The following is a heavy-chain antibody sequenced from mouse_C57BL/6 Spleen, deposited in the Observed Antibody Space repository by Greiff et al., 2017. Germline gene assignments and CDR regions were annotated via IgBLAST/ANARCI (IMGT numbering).Heavy chain of an antibody. CDR3: ASPLCSSYWVAY. Sequence: VQLQQSGPELVKPGASVKISCKASGYTFTDYYMNWVKQSHGKSLAWIGAINPNNGGTSYNQKFKGKATLTVDKSSSTAYMELRSRTSEDAAVYYCASPLCSSYWVAYWGQGTLGTVSA. CDR2: INPNNGGT. V-gene: IGHV1-26*01. J-gene: IGHJ3*01. D-gene: IGHD1-1*01. CDR1: GYTFTDYY.